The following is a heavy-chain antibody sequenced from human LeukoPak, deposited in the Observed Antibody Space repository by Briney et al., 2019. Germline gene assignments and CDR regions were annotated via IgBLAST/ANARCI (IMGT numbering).Heavy chain of an antibody. Sequence: SETLSLTCSVSGGSISSSSNYWGWIRQPPGKGLEWIGNIYNRGSTYYNPSLKSRVTMSVDTSKNQFSLKLSSVTAADTAVYYCASQTYSSSWSFDYWGQGTLVTVSS. CDR3: ASQTYSSSWSFDY. CDR2: IYNRGST. V-gene: IGHV4-39*07. D-gene: IGHD6-13*01. J-gene: IGHJ4*02. CDR1: GGSISSSSNY.